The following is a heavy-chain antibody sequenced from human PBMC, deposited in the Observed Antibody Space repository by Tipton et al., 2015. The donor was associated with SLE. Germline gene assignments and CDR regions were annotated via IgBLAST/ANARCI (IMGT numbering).Heavy chain of an antibody. CDR1: GGSISSSSYY. CDR2: INRSGST. J-gene: IGHJ4*02. D-gene: IGHD2-2*01. CDR3: ASRYCSSTSCTYYFDY. V-gene: IGHV4-39*07. Sequence: TLSLTCTVSGGSISSSSYYWSWIRQPPGKGLEWIGEINRSGSTNYNPSLKSRVTISVDTSKNQFSLKLSSVTAADTAVYYCASRYCSSTSCTYYFDYWGQGTLVTVSS.